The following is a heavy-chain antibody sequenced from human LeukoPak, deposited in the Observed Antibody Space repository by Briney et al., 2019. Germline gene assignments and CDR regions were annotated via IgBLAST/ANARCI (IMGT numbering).Heavy chain of an antibody. CDR2: INSDGFSI. Sequence: PGGSLRLSCAASGFTFSAYWMHWVRQAPGKGLMWVSRINSDGFSITYADSVKGRFTISRDNAKNTLYLHMNSPRGEDTAVYYCARFYGGSAFDIWGQGTMVTVSS. CDR3: ARFYGGSAFDI. CDR1: GFTFSAYW. D-gene: IGHD3-16*01. V-gene: IGHV3-74*01. J-gene: IGHJ3*02.